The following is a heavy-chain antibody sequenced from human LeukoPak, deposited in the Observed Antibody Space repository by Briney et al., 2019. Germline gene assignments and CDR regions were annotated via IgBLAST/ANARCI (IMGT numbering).Heavy chain of an antibody. Sequence: SETLSLTCTVSGGSISSYYWSWIRQPPGKGLEWIGYIYYSGSTNYNPSLKSRVTISVDTSKNQFSLKLSSVTAADTAVYYSARGDYDILTGYYPPDYWGQGTLVTVSS. J-gene: IGHJ4*02. CDR2: IYYSGST. CDR3: ARGDYDILTGYYPPDY. CDR1: GGSISSYY. D-gene: IGHD3-9*01. V-gene: IGHV4-59*01.